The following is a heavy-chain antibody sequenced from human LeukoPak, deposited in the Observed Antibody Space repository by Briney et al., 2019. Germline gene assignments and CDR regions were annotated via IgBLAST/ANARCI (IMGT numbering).Heavy chain of an antibody. CDR1: GYTFTGYY. CDR3: ARALDLAAGAGNWFDP. D-gene: IGHD6-13*01. V-gene: IGHV1-2*02. J-gene: IGHJ5*02. Sequence: GASVKVSCKASGYTFTGYYMHWVRQAPGRGLEWMGWINPNSGATRYSQKFRGRVTMARDTSNSTAYMELSRLRSDDTAVYYCARALDLAAGAGNWFDPWGQGTLVSVSS. CDR2: INPNSGAT.